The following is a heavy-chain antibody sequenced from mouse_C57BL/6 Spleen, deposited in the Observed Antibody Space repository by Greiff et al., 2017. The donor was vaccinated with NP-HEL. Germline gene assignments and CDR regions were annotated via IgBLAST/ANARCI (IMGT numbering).Heavy chain of an antibody. V-gene: IGHV1-85*01. CDR3: AREYGSSSDWYFDV. D-gene: IGHD1-1*01. J-gene: IGHJ1*03. CDR1: GYTFTSYD. Sequence: VQRVESGPELVKPGASVKLSCKASGYTFTSYDINWVKQRPGQGLEWIGWIYPRDGSTKYNEKFKGKATLTVDTSSSTAYMELHSLTSEDSAVYFCAREYGSSSDWYFDVWGTGTTVTVSS. CDR2: IYPRDGST.